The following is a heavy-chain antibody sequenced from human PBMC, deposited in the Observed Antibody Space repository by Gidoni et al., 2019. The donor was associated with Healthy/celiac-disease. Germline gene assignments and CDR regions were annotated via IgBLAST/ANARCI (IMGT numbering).Heavy chain of an antibody. CDR2: IKSDGSST. D-gene: IGHD3-3*02. J-gene: IGHJ6*02. V-gene: IGHV3-74*01. CDR1: GFTFSSYW. Sequence: EVQLVESGGGLVQPGGSLRLSCAASGFTFSSYWMHWVRQAPGKGLVWVSRIKSDGSSTSYADSVKGRFTISRDNAKNTLYLQMNSLRAEDTAVYYCARDLGISADLSFDYYYYYGMDVWGQGTTVTVSS. CDR3: ARDLGISADLSFDYYYYYGMDV.